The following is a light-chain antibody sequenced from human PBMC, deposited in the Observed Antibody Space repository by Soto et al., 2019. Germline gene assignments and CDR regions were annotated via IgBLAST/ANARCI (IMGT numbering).Light chain of an antibody. J-gene: IGLJ1*01. CDR3: SSYAGSTNFAV. CDR1: SSDVGNYNH. Sequence: QSALTQPPSASGSPGQSVTISCTGTSSDVGNYNHVSWYQQHPGKAPKLIIYAVIKRPSGVPDRFSGSKSGNTASLTVSGLQAEDEAEYYCSSYAGSTNFAVFGSGTQLTVL. V-gene: IGLV2-8*01. CDR2: AVI.